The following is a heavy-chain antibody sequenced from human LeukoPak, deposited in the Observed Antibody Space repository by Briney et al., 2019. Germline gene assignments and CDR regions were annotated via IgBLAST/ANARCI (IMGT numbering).Heavy chain of an antibody. CDR3: ARDVNYYDSSGYYQRYFDY. CDR2: ISSGGSYI. Sequence: GGSLRLSCAASGFTFSSYSMNWVRQAPGKGLECVSAISSGGSYIYYADSVKGRFTISRDNAKNSLYLQMNSLRAEDTAAYYCARDVNYYDSSGYYQRYFDYWGQGTLVTVSS. D-gene: IGHD3-22*01. V-gene: IGHV3-21*01. CDR1: GFTFSSYS. J-gene: IGHJ4*02.